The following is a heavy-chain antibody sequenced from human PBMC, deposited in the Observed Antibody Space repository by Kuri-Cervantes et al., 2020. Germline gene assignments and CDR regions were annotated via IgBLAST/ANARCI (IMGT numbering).Heavy chain of an antibody. CDR2: IYHSGGT. D-gene: IGHD5-24*01. J-gene: IGHJ4*02. CDR3: ARGWLQRPFDY. Sequence: GSLRLSCDVYGGSVNGYLWSWLRQTPGKGREWIGEIYHSGGTNYNPSLTGRVTISVYTSKSQFSLKLSSVTAADTAVYYCARGWLQRPFDYWGQGTLVTVSS. V-gene: IGHV4-34*01. CDR1: GGSVNGYL.